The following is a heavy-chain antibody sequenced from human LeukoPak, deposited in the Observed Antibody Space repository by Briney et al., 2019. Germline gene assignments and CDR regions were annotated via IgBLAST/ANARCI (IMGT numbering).Heavy chain of an antibody. D-gene: IGHD2-2*02. V-gene: IGHV3-23*01. CDR2: ISASGGNT. Sequence: AGGSLRLSCTASGITFSSYAMNWVRQAPGRGLEWVSVISASGGNTDYADAVKGRFTVSRDNSQNTLHLQMNSLRAEDTAIYYCAKVGYCSGTNCYSAFDIWGQGTVVTVSS. CDR1: GITFSSYA. J-gene: IGHJ3*02. CDR3: AKVGYCSGTNCYSAFDI.